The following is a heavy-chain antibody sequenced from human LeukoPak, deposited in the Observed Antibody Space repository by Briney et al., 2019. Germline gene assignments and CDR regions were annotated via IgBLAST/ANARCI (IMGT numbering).Heavy chain of an antibody. CDR3: ARARGDHLYYYYYYMDI. Sequence: GGSLRLSCAASGFTLSTYSMNWVRQAPGKGLEWVSYISSGSSSTIYSADSVKGRFTISRDNAKDSLYLQMNSLRAQDTAVYYCARARGDHLYYYYYYMDIWGKGTTVTVSS. J-gene: IGHJ6*03. V-gene: IGHV3-48*01. D-gene: IGHD2-21*02. CDR2: ISSGSSSTI. CDR1: GFTLSTYS.